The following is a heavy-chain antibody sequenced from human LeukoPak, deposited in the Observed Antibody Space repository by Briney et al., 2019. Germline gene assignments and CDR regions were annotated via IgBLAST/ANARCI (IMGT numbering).Heavy chain of an antibody. CDR1: GGSISSSSYY. Sequence: PSETLSLTCTVSGGSISSSSYYWGWIRQPPGKGLEWIGSIYYSGSTYYNPSLKSRVTISVDTSKNQFSLKLSSVIAADTAMYYCARSSVMIVVFSGPPYGLTHFDYWGQGTLVTVSS. J-gene: IGHJ4*02. CDR3: ARSSVMIVVFSGPPYGLTHFDY. CDR2: IYYSGST. D-gene: IGHD3-22*01. V-gene: IGHV4-39*07.